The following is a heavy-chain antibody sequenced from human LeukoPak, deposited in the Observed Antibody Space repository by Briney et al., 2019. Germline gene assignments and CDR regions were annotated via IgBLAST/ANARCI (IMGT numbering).Heavy chain of an antibody. D-gene: IGHD3-16*01. CDR3: ARAGGFFSPLGY. CDR2: IYYSGST. J-gene: IGHJ4*02. V-gene: IGHV4-59*06. CDR1: GGSISSYY. Sequence: SETLSLTCTVSGGSISSYYWSWIRQPPGKGLEWIGYIYYSGSTYYNPSLKSRVTISVDTSKNQFSLKLSSVTAADTAVYYCARAGGFFSPLGYWGQGTLVTVSS.